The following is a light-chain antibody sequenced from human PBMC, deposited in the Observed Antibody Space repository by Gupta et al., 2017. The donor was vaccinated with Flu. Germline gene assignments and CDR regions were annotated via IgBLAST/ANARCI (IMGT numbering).Light chain of an antibody. J-gene: IGKJ4*01. CDR3: QHKDGTPIT. CDR2: GAS. Sequence: DIQMTQSPSSLSASVGDRVTITCRASQSIGDYLSWYQHRPGKAPKLLIYGASSLQSGVPSRFSGSGSGTDFTLTISRLRPEDFATYYCQHKDGTPITFGGGTKVDIK. V-gene: IGKV1-39*01. CDR1: QSIGDY.